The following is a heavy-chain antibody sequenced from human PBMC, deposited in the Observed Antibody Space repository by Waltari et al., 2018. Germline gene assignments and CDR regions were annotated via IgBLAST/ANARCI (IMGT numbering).Heavy chain of an antibody. CDR3: ARAPIRLPIDY. J-gene: IGHJ4*02. D-gene: IGHD3-3*01. CDR1: GGSFRGYY. Sequence: QVQLQQWGAGLLKPSETLSLTCAVYGGSFRGYYWSWIRQPPGKGLEWIGEINHSGSTNYNPSLKSRVTISVDTSKNQFSLKLSSVTAADTAVYYCARAPIRLPIDYWGQGTLVTVSS. V-gene: IGHV4-34*01. CDR2: INHSGST.